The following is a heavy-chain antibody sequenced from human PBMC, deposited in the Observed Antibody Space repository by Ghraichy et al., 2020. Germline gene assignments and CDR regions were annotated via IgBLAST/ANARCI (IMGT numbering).Heavy chain of an antibody. Sequence: GGSLRLSCAASGFTFDDYAMHWVRKAPGKGLEWVSGISWNSGSIGYADSVKGRFTISRDNAKNSLYLQMNSLRAEDTALYYCAKGAPLLWFGELAGWGQGTLVTVSS. CDR3: AKGAPLLWFGELAG. CDR1: GFTFDDYA. V-gene: IGHV3-9*01. CDR2: ISWNSGSI. J-gene: IGHJ4*02. D-gene: IGHD3-10*01.